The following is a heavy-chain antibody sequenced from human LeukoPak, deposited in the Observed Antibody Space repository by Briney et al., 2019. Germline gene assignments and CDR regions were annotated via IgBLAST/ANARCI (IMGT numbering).Heavy chain of an antibody. CDR3: ARGRGAARFVTMEFDY. D-gene: IGHD6-6*01. CDR1: GGSFSGYY. J-gene: IGHJ4*02. Sequence: SETLSLTCAVYGGSFSGYYWSWIRQPPGKGLEWIGEINHSGSTNYNPSLKSRVTMSVDTSKNQFSLKLSSVTAADTAVYYCARGRGAARFVTMEFDYWGQGALVTVSS. V-gene: IGHV4-34*01. CDR2: INHSGST.